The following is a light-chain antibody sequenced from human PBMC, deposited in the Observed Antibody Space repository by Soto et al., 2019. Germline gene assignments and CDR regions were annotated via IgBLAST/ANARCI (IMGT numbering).Light chain of an antibody. CDR2: SNN. V-gene: IGLV1-44*01. CDR1: SSKIGSNT. Sequence: QSVLTQPPSASGTPGQRVTISCSGSSSKIGSNTVNWYQQLPGTPPKLLIYSNNQRPSGVPDRFSGSKSGTSASLAISGLQSEDEADFYCAAWDDSLNVPVYVFGTGTKLTVL. J-gene: IGLJ1*01. CDR3: AAWDDSLNVPVYV.